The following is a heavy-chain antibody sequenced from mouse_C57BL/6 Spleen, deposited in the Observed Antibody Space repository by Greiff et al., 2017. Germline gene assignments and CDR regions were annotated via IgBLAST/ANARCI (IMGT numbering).Heavy chain of an antibody. Sequence: EVQLQQSGPELVKPGASVKISCKASGYTFTDYYMNWVKQSHGKSLEWIGDINPNNGGTSYNQKFKGKATLTVDKSSSTAYMELRSLTSEDSAVYYCALYYGYFSWFAYWGQGTLVTVSA. CDR1: GYTFTDYY. CDR3: ALYYGYFSWFAY. J-gene: IGHJ3*01. V-gene: IGHV1-26*01. D-gene: IGHD2-2*01. CDR2: INPNNGGT.